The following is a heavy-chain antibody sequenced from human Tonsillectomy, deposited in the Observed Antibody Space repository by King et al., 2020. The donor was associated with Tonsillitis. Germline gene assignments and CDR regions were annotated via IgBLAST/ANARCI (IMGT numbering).Heavy chain of an antibody. J-gene: IGHJ5*02. CDR1: GGSMVSGGYF. CDR2: INYSGST. CDR3: ARYRAAGLLDP. D-gene: IGHD3-10*01. Sequence: QLQESGPGLIKPSQTLSLTCSVSGGSMVSGGYFWSWIRRHPGKGLEWIAYINYSGSTYSNPSLKSRVTISMDTSKSQFSLKLNSVTAADTAVYYCARYRAAGLLDPWGHGTLVTVSS. V-gene: IGHV4-31*03.